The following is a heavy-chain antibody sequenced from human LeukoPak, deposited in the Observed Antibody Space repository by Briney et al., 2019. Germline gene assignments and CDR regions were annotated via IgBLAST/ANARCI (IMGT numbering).Heavy chain of an antibody. CDR3: ARDEGYFQH. V-gene: IGHV3-21*01. Sequence: GGSLRLSCAASGFTFSTYSMNWVRQAPGKGLEWVSSISSTSNYISYADSVKGRFTISRDNAKNSLYLQMNSLRAEDTAVYYCARDEGYFQHWGQGTLVTVSS. J-gene: IGHJ1*01. CDR2: ISSTSNYI. CDR1: GFTFSTYS.